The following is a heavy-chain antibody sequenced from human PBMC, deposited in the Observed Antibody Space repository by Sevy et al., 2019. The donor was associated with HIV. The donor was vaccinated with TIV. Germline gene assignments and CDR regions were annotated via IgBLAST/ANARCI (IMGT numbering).Heavy chain of an antibody. V-gene: IGHV3-21*06. Sequence: GESLKISCAASGFTFNKYNMNWVRQAPGKGLEWVSTITGYSTDIYYADSVKGRFTISRDDAKNSLYLQMNGLRAEDTAIYYCARAEQTYFFDYWGQRTLVTVSS. CDR1: GFTFNKYN. CDR2: ITGYSTDI. J-gene: IGHJ4*02. CDR3: ARAEQTYFFDY.